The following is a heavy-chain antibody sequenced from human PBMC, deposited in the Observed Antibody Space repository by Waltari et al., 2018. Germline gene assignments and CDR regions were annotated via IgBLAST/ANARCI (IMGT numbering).Heavy chain of an antibody. J-gene: IGHJ4*02. Sequence: QVQLQESGPGLVKPSETLSLTCAVSGYSISSGYYWGWIRQPPGKGLEWIGSIYHSGSTYYNPSLKSRVTISVDTSKNQFSLKRSSVTAADTAVYYCARAGGATTDYWGQGTLVTVSS. CDR3: ARAGGATTDY. V-gene: IGHV4-38-2*01. CDR2: IYHSGST. CDR1: GYSISSGYY. D-gene: IGHD1-26*01.